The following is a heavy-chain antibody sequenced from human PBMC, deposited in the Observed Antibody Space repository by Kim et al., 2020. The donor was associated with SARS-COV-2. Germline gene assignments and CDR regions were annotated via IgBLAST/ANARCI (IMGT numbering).Heavy chain of an antibody. Sequence: GGSLRLSCAASGLAFSSYWMFWVRQPPGKGLLWVSHIKGDGSATVYADSVKGRFTVTRDNAKNTLYLQLSNLRAEDTAVYYCATGNNWSFDYWGPGTLVTVSS. D-gene: IGHD1-1*01. J-gene: IGHJ4*02. V-gene: IGHV3-74*01. CDR1: GLAFSSYW. CDR2: IKGDGSAT. CDR3: ATGNNWSFDY.